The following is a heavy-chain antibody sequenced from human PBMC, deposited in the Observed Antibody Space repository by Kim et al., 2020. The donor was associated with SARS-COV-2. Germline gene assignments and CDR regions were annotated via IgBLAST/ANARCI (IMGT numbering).Heavy chain of an antibody. CDR2: IYSGGST. CDR3: ARLSGSYSDAFDI. D-gene: IGHD1-26*01. Sequence: GGSLRLSCAASGFTVSSNYMSWVRQAPGKGLEWVSVIYSGGSTYYADSAKGRFTISRHNSKNTLYLQMNSLRAEDTAVYYCARLSGSYSDAFDIWGQGTMVTVSS. CDR1: GFTVSSNY. J-gene: IGHJ3*02. V-gene: IGHV3-53*04.